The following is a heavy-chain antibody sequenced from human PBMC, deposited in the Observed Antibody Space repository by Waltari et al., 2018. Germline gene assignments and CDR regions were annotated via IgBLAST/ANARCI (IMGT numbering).Heavy chain of an antibody. D-gene: IGHD1-26*01. CDR2: ISNDGSTT. Sequence: EVQLVESGGDLVQPGGSLRVSCAASGSTFSRHGMHWVRKAPGKGLVWVSRISNDGSTTTYADSVRGRFTISRDNAKNTMYLQINSLRAEDTAVYYCARGRPTTFDYWGQGALVTVSS. CDR1: GSTFSRHG. J-gene: IGHJ4*02. CDR3: ARGRPTTFDY. V-gene: IGHV3-74*01.